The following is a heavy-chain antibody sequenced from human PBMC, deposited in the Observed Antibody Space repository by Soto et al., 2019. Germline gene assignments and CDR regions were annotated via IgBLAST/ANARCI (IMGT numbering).Heavy chain of an antibody. Sequence: QVQLQESGPGLVKPSQTLSLTCTVSGGSISSGDYYWSWIRQPPGKGLAWIGYIYYSGSTYYNPSLKSRITISVDTYKNQLPLKVSSVTAADTAVYYWAREYRPRRGSYYYDYGMDVWGQGTTVTVSS. J-gene: IGHJ6*01. D-gene: IGHD3-16*01. V-gene: IGHV4-30-4*01. CDR3: AREYRPRRGSYYYDYGMDV. CDR1: GGSISSGDYY. CDR2: IYYSGST.